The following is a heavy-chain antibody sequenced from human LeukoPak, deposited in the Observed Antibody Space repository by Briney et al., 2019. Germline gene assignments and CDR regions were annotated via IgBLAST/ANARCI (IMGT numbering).Heavy chain of an antibody. CDR2: INPSDGDT. J-gene: IGHJ3*02. CDR3: ARDCSGADCYSGNAFDI. D-gene: IGHD2-15*01. V-gene: IGHV1-2*02. CDR1: GYTFTDYY. Sequence: GASVKVSCKTSGYTFTDYYMQWVRQAPGQGLEWTGWINPSDGDTKSARKFQGRVTMTRDTSISTADLELSRLTSDDTAIYYCARDCSGADCYSGNAFDIWGQGTMVTVSS.